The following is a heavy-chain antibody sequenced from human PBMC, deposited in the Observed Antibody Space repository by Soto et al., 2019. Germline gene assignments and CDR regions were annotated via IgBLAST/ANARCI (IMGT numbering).Heavy chain of an antibody. CDR1: GFTFSSYR. D-gene: IGHD3-10*01. V-gene: IGHV3-7*01. CDR3: ARGAGRGHDDYCYYMDV. CDR2: IKQDGREK. Sequence: GGSLRLSCAASGFTFSSYRMSWVRQALGKGLEWVANIKQDGREKYYVDSVKGRFTISRDNSKNSLYLQMNSLRAEDTAVYYCARGAGRGHDDYCYYMDVCGRGSTVTVS. J-gene: IGHJ6*03.